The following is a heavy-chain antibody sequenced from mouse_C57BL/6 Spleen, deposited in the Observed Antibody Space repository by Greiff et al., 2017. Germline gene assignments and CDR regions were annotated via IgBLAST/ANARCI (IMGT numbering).Heavy chain of an antibody. D-gene: IGHD2-4*01. J-gene: IGHJ2*01. CDR1: GYTFTSYW. Sequence: QVQLQQPGAELVKPGASVKLSCKASGYTFTSYWMQWVKQRPGQGLEWIGEIDPSDSYTNYNQKFKGKATLTVDTSSSTAYMQLSSLTSEDSAVYYCASYDYEGDYWGQGTTLTVSS. CDR2: IDPSDSYT. CDR3: ASYDYEGDY. V-gene: IGHV1-50*01.